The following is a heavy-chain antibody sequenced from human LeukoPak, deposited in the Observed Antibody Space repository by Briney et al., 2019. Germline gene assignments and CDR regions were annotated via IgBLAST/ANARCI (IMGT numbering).Heavy chain of an antibody. CDR3: ARDKNYDILTGYSPP. CDR1: GFTFSSYG. V-gene: IGHV3-30*03. J-gene: IGHJ5*02. CDR2: ISYDGSNK. D-gene: IGHD3-9*01. Sequence: GGSLRLSCAASGFTFSSYGMHWVRQAPGKGLEWVAVISYDGSNKYYADSVKGRFTISRDNSKNTLYLQMNSLRAEDAAVYYCARDKNYDILTGYSPPWGQGTLVTVSS.